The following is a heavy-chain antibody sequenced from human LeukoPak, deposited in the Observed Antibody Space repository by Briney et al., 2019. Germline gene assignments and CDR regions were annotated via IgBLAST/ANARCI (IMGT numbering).Heavy chain of an antibody. CDR1: GGTFSRYA. Sequence: SVKVSCQASGGTFSRYAISWVRQAPGQGLEWMGRIIPIIGIVNYAQKFQGRVTITADKSTSTAYMELSSLRSEDTAVYYCARVPSGYTPNANYYYYGMDVWGQGTTVTVSS. CDR2: IIPIIGIV. CDR3: ARVPSGYTPNANYYYYGMDV. D-gene: IGHD5-12*01. V-gene: IGHV1-69*04. J-gene: IGHJ6*02.